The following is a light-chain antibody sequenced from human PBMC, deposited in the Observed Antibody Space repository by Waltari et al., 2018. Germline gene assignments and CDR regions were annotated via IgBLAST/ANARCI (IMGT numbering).Light chain of an antibody. V-gene: IGLV2-23*02. CDR3: CSFAGRGFSVI. CDR2: EVT. CDR1: SSDVGKYNL. Sequence: QSALTQPASVSGSPGQSITLSCTGTSSDVGKYNLVTWYQQHTDEVPKLMIYEVTKRPSGVSDRFSGSKSGNTASLTISGLQAEDEADYFCCSFAGRGFSVIFGGGTKLTVL. J-gene: IGLJ2*01.